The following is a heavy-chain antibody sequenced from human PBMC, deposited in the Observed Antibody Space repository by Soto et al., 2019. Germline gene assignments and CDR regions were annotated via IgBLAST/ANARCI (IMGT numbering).Heavy chain of an antibody. CDR2: IDPSDSYT. CDR1: GYSFTSYW. V-gene: IGHV5-10-1*01. J-gene: IGHJ6*02. CDR3: AGTTVTTESYYYGMDV. D-gene: IGHD4-17*01. Sequence: PGESLKISCKGSGYSFTSYWISWVRQMPGKGLEWMGRIDPSDSYTNYSPSFQGHVTISADKSISTAYLQWSSLKASDTAMYYCAGTTVTTESYYYGMDVWGQGTTVTVSS.